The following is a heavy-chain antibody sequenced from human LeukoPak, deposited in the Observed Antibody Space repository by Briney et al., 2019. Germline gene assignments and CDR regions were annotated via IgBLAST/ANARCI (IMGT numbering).Heavy chain of an antibody. CDR3: AKTRLPVAGGQYNYYFDY. CDR2: ISSSGGST. J-gene: IGHJ4*02. CDR1: GFTFSTYA. D-gene: IGHD6-19*01. Sequence: GGSLRLSCAASGFTFSTYAMSWVRQAPGKGLEWVSTISSSGGSTYYAYSVKGRFTISRDNSKNTLYLQMNSLRAEDTALYYCAKTRLPVAGGQYNYYFDYWGQGTLVTVSS. V-gene: IGHV3-23*01.